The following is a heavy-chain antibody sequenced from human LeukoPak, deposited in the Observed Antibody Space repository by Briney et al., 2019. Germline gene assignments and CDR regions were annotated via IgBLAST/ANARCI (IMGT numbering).Heavy chain of an antibody. V-gene: IGHV1-46*01. CDR1: GYTFTSYY. CDR2: INPGDGST. Sequence: ASVKVSCKASGYTFTSYYMHWVRQAPGQGLEWMGIINPGDGSTSYAQKFQGRVTMTRDTSTNTVHMELSSLGSEDTAVYYCARQYCSTTFCSYYYFDYWGQGTLVTVSS. D-gene: IGHD2-2*01. CDR3: ARQYCSTTFCSYYYFDY. J-gene: IGHJ4*02.